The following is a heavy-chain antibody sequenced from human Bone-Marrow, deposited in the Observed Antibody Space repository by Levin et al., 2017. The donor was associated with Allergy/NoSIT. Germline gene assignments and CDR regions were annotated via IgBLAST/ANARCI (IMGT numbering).Heavy chain of an antibody. CDR1: GYTFTSYY. CDR3: AREPSITMVRGVIITNPRHFDY. D-gene: IGHD3-10*01. Sequence: GESLKISCKASGYTFTSYYMHWVRQAPGQGLEWMGIINPSGGSTSYAQKFQGRVTMTRDTSTSTVYMELSSLRSEDTAVYYCAREPSITMVRGVIITNPRHFDYWGQGTLVTVSS. V-gene: IGHV1-46*01. J-gene: IGHJ4*02. CDR2: INPSGGST.